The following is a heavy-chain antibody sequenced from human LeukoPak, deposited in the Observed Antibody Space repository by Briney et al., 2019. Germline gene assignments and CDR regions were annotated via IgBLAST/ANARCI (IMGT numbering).Heavy chain of an antibody. Sequence: SETLSLTCTVSGGSISSSSYYWGWIRQPPGKGLEWIGEIYHSGSTNYNPSLRSRVTISVDKSNNQFSLKLSSVTAADTAVYYCARGDTGSYIDYWGQGTLVAVSS. V-gene: IGHV4-39*07. CDR1: GGSISSSSYY. CDR2: IYHSGST. J-gene: IGHJ4*02. CDR3: ARGDTGSYIDY. D-gene: IGHD1-26*01.